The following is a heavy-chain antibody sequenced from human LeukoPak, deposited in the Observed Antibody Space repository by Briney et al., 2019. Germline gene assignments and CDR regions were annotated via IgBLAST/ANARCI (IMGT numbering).Heavy chain of an antibody. CDR1: GFTFDDYA. D-gene: IGHD1-14*01. V-gene: IGHV3-9*01. CDR3: ARDRGTNGNYHRGYFDY. J-gene: IGHJ4*02. Sequence: GGSLRLSCAASGFTFDDYAMHWVRQAPGKGLEWVPGISWNSGSIDYADSVKGRFTISRDNAKNTLYLQMNSLKAEDTAVYYCARDRGTNGNYHRGYFDYWGQGTLVTVSS. CDR2: ISWNSGSI.